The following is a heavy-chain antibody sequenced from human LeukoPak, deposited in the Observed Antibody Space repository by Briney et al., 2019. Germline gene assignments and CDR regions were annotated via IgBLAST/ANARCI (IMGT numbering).Heavy chain of an antibody. Sequence: ASVKVSCKASGYTFTGYYMHWVRQAPGQGLEWMGRINPNSGGTNYAQKFQGRVTMTRDTSISTAYFVLSRLVSDDTAVYYCARGGYIVYDYEEGFYYWGQGTLVTVSS. CDR1: GYTFTGYY. J-gene: IGHJ4*02. D-gene: IGHD5/OR15-5a*01. CDR3: ARGGYIVYDYEEGFYY. CDR2: INPNSGGT. V-gene: IGHV1-2*06.